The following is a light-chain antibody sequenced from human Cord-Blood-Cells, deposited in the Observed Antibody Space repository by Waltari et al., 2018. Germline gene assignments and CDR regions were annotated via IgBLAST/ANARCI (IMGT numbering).Light chain of an antibody. J-gene: IGLJ3*02. CDR3: CSYAGSYTWV. CDR1: SSDVGGYNY. Sequence: QSALTQPRSVSGSPGQSVTISCTGTSSDVGGYNYVSWYQQHPGKAPKLMIYDVSKRPSGLPDLFSGSKSGDTASLTISGLQAEDEADYYCCSYAGSYTWVFGGGTKLTVL. V-gene: IGLV2-11*01. CDR2: DVS.